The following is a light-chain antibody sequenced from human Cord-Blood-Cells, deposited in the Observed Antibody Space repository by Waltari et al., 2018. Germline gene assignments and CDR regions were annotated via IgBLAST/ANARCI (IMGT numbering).Light chain of an antibody. V-gene: IGLV2-14*01. CDR2: DVS. CDR3: SSYTSSSTPRV. Sequence: QSALTQPASVSGSPGQSITISCTGTSSDVGGYNHVSWYQQHPGKAPKLMIYDVSNRPSGVSNRFSGSKSGNTASLTISGLQAEDEADYYCSSYTSSSTPRVFGGGTKLTVL. J-gene: IGLJ2*01. CDR1: SSDVGGYNH.